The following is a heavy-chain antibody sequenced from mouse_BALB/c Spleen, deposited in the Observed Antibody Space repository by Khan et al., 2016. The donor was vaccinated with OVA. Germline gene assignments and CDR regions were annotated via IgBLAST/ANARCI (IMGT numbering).Heavy chain of an antibody. J-gene: IGHJ4*01. D-gene: IGHD1-1*01. CDR2: INTYTGEP. Sequence: IQLVQSGPELKKPGETVKISCKASGYIFTNYGMTWVKQAPGKGLKWMGWINTYTGEPTYADDFKGRFAFSLETSANTAYLQINNLKNEDTATYFGARTLYGSGYDYAMDYWGQGTSVTVSS. CDR3: ARTLYGSGYDYAMDY. V-gene: IGHV9-3-1*01. CDR1: GYIFTNYG.